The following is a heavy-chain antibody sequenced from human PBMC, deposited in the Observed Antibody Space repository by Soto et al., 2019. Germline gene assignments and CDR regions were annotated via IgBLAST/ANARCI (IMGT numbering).Heavy chain of an antibody. V-gene: IGHV3-48*02. CDR1: GFTFSSYS. J-gene: IGHJ6*02. CDR2: ISSSSSTI. CDR3: ASQPIALYYYYGMDV. Sequence: EVQLVESGGGLVQPGGSLRLSCAASGFTFSSYSMNWVRQAPGKGLEWVSYISSSSSTIYYADSVKGRFTISRDNAKNSLYLQMNSLRDEDTAVYYCASQPIALYYYYGMDVWGQGTTVTVSS. D-gene: IGHD2-15*01.